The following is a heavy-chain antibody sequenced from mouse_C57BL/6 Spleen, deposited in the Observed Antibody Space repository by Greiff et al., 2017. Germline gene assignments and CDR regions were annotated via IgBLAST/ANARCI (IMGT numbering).Heavy chain of an antibody. J-gene: IGHJ1*03. CDR3: TTTYGSGEGYFGV. V-gene: IGHV14-1*01. D-gene: IGHD1-1*01. CDR2: IDPEDGGT. CDR1: GFNFTDYY. Sequence: VQLQQPGAELVRPGASVKLSCTASGFNFTDYYMNWVKQRPEQGLEWIGRIDPEDGGTEYAPKFQGKATMTADTSSNTAYLQLSLLTSEDAAVYYCTTTYGSGEGYFGVGGTGPTVSASS.